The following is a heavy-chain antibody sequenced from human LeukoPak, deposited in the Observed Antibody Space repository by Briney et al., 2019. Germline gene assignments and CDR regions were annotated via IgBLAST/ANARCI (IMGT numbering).Heavy chain of an antibody. CDR1: GYTFTSYD. CDR3: ARGAMATRVLDF. V-gene: IGHV1-8*01. J-gene: IGHJ4*02. D-gene: IGHD5-24*01. Sequence: ASVKVSCKTSGYTFTSYDINWVRQATGQGLEWMGWLSPNSGNTAYAQKFRGSVTMTMNTSISTAYMDLSSLRSEDTAVYYCARGAMATRVLDFWGQGTQVTVSS. CDR2: LSPNSGNT.